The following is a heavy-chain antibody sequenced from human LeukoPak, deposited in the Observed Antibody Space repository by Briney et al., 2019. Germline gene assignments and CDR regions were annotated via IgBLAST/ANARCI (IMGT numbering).Heavy chain of an antibody. CDR3: ARGGTYYDY. CDR2: ISYDGSNK. D-gene: IGHD1-26*01. J-gene: IGHJ4*02. Sequence: GGSLRLSCAASGFTFSSYGMHWVRQAPGKGLEWVAVISYDGSNKYYADSVKGRFTISRDNSKNTLYLQMNSLRAEDTAVYYCARGGTYYDYWGQGTLVTVST. V-gene: IGHV3-30*03. CDR1: GFTFSSYG.